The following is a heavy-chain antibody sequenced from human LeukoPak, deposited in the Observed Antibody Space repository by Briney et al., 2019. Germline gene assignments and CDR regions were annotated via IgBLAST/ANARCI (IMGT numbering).Heavy chain of an antibody. CDR3: ARSGMIAPTRIYYYMDV. Sequence: GGSLRLSCAASGFTFSSYAMHWVRQAPGKGLEWVAVISYDGSNKYYADSVKGRFTISRDNSKNTLYLQMDSLRAEDTAVYYCARSGMIAPTRIYYYMDVWGKGTTVTVSS. CDR1: GFTFSSYA. D-gene: IGHD3-10*01. J-gene: IGHJ6*03. V-gene: IGHV3-30*01. CDR2: ISYDGSNK.